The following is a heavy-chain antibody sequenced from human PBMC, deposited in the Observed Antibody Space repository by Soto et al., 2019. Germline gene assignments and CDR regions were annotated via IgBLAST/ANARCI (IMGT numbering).Heavy chain of an antibody. J-gene: IGHJ3*01. CDR3: ARGGTGRNQGGTFAV. CDR2: IYHNGDA. CDR1: GASISSGGYC. V-gene: IGHV4-30-2*01. D-gene: IGHD2-15*01. Sequence: SETLSLTCDVSGASISSGGYCWSWIRQPPGEALEWIGYIYHNGDAYYNTSLKSRVTMSVDRSKNQFSLRLNSVTAADTAVYFCARGGTGRNQGGTFAVWGPGTMVTVSS.